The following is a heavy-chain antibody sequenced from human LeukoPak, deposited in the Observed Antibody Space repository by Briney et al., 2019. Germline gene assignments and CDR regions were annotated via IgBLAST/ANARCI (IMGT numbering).Heavy chain of an antibody. V-gene: IGHV1-2*06. J-gene: IGHJ4*02. Sequence: GASVKVSCKASGYTFTGYYMHWVRQAPGQGLEWMGRINPNSGGTNYAQKFQGRVTVTRDTSISTAYMELSRLRSDDTAVYYCARDHRLSGSPPLDYWGQGTLVTVSS. D-gene: IGHD1-26*01. CDR2: INPNSGGT. CDR3: ARDHRLSGSPPLDY. CDR1: GYTFTGYY.